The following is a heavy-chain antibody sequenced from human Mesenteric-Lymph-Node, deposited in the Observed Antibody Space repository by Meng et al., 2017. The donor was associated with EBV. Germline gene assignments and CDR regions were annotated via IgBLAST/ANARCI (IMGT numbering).Heavy chain of an antibody. V-gene: IGHV4-4*02. D-gene: IGHD6-19*01. CDR2: IFHSGIT. CDR3: ARRREYSSGWPIDY. Sequence: QVQFQESGPGLVKPSGTLSLTCAVSGDSLTSTNWWSWVRQPPGKGLEWIGEIFHSGITNYNPSLKSRITLSVDKSKNLFSLNLSSVTAADTAVYFCARRREYSSGWPIDYWGQGTLVTVSS. J-gene: IGHJ4*02. CDR1: GDSLTSTNW.